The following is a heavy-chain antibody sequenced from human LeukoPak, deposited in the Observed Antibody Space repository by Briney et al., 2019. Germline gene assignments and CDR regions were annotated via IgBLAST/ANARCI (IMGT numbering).Heavy chain of an antibody. Sequence: GGSLRLSCAASGFTFSSYAMHWVRQAPGKGLEWVAVISYDGSNKYYADSVKGRFTISRDNSKNTLYLQMNSLRAEDTAVYYCARILLWGSLYDSSGYPFDYWGQGTLVTVSS. CDR1: GFTFSSYA. CDR3: ARILLWGSLYDSSGYPFDY. V-gene: IGHV3-30-3*01. J-gene: IGHJ4*02. CDR2: ISYDGSNK. D-gene: IGHD3-22*01.